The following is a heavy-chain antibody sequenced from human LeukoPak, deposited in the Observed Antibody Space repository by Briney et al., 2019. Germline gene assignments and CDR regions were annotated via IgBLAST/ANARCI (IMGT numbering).Heavy chain of an antibody. Sequence: GGSLRLSCAASGFTFSSTGMGWVRRPPGKGLSWVSGISGSDGRTSYSDSVKSRCTITTDNSKNTLYLQMRSLRAEATAVVYCWKDPDYEILTGCLYYFDYWGQGTLVTVSS. J-gene: IGHJ4*02. V-gene: IGHV3-23*01. CDR2: ISGSDGRT. CDR1: GFTFSSTG. D-gene: IGHD3-9*01. CDR3: WKDPDYEILTGCLYYFDY.